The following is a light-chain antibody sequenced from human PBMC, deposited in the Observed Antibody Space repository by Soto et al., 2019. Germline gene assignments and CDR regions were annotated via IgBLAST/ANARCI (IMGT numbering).Light chain of an antibody. CDR2: GAS. CDR1: QSVSSSY. V-gene: IGKV3-20*01. J-gene: IGKJ1*01. Sequence: DIVLTQSPGTLSLSPGERATLSRRASQSVSSSYLARYQQKPGQAPRLLIYGASSRATGIPDRFSGSGSGTDFTLTISRLEPEDFAVYYCQQYGSSPPTFGQGTKVDIK. CDR3: QQYGSSPPT.